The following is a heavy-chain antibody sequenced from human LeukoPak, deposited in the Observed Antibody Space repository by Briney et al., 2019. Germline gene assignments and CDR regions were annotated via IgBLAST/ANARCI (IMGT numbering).Heavy chain of an antibody. CDR2: IIPIFGTA. D-gene: IGHD3-22*01. J-gene: IGHJ4*02. Sequence: ASVKVSCKASGGTFSSYAISWVRQAPGQGLEWMGGIIPIFGTANYAQKFQGRVTITADESTSTAYMELSSLRSEDTAVYYCARGQDYYDSSGYQYPLPFDYWGQGTLVTVS. CDR1: GGTFSSYA. V-gene: IGHV1-69*13. CDR3: ARGQDYYDSSGYQYPLPFDY.